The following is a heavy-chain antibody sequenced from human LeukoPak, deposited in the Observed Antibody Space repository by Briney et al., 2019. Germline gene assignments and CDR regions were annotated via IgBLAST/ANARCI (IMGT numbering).Heavy chain of an antibody. Sequence: GGSLRLSCAGSGFNCNKCAMHWVRQAPGKGLEWLSGISWNSGTRGYADSVKGRFTISRDNAKNSLYLQMNSLRPDDTAFYYCAKATGDWYFDLWGRGTLVTVSS. J-gene: IGHJ2*01. CDR1: GFNCNKCA. D-gene: IGHD7-27*01. V-gene: IGHV3-9*01. CDR3: AKATGDWYFDL. CDR2: ISWNSGTR.